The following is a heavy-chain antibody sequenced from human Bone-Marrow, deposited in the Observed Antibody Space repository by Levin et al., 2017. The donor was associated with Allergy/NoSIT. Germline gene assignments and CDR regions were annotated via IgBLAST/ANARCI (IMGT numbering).Heavy chain of an antibody. V-gene: IGHV1-69*13. CDR3: ARVESDYVHKHGYYGMDV. Sequence: AASVKVSCKASGGTFSSYAISWVRQAPGQGLEWMGGIIPIFGTANYAQKFQGRVTITADESTSTAYMELSSLRSEDTAVYYCARVESDYVHKHGYYGMDVWGQGTTVTVSS. CDR2: IIPIFGTA. J-gene: IGHJ6*02. CDR1: GGTFSSYA. D-gene: IGHD4-17*01.